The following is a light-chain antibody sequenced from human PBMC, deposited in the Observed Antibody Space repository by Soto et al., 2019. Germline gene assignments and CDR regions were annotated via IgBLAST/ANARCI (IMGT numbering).Light chain of an antibody. CDR3: QQHRRSPLLYT. CDR2: GSA. J-gene: IGKJ2*01. V-gene: IGKV3-20*01. CDR1: QSVNSNF. Sequence: EIVLTQSPGTLSLSPGERATLSCRASQSVNSNFLAWYQQKPGQAPRLLVYGSATRAAGVPDRLSGSGSGTDFTLTISRLEPEDFAVYYCQQHRRSPLLYTFGQGTKLGVK.